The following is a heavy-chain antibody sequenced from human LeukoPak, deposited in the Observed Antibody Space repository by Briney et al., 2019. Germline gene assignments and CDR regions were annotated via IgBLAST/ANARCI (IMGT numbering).Heavy chain of an antibody. CDR2: IYHSGST. CDR1: GYSISSGYY. CDR3: AREYGDYGGDAFDI. D-gene: IGHD4-17*01. V-gene: IGHV4-38-2*02. J-gene: IGHJ3*02. Sequence: SETLSLTCTVSGYSISSGYYWGWIRQPPGKGLEWIGSIYHSGSTYYNPSLKSRVTISVDTSKNQFSLKLSSVTAADTAVYYCAREYGDYGGDAFDIWGQGTMVTVSS.